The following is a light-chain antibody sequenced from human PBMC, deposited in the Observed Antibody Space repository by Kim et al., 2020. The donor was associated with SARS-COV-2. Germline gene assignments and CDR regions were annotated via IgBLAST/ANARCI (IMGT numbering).Light chain of an antibody. Sequence: SYELTQPPSVSVSPGQTAYITCSGDKLGDKYACWYQQKPGQSPVLVIYQHNKRPSGIPERFSGSNSGNTATLTISGTQAMDEADYYCQAWDSSTAVFGGG. CDR3: QAWDSSTAV. CDR1: KLGDKY. CDR2: QHN. J-gene: IGLJ2*01. V-gene: IGLV3-1*01.